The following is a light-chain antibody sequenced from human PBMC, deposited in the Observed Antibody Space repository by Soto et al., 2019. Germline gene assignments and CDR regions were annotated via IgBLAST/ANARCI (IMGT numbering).Light chain of an antibody. J-gene: IGLJ1*01. CDR2: EVV. CDR3: KSYAGSNTYV. Sequence: VLTQPPSASGSPGQSFTISCTGTKSDIGVYDFVSWYQHHPGKAPRLIIYEVVQRPSGVPDRFSGSKSGNTASLTVSGLQAADEADYFCKSYAGSNTYVFGSGTKVTVL. V-gene: IGLV2-8*01. CDR1: KSDIGVYDF.